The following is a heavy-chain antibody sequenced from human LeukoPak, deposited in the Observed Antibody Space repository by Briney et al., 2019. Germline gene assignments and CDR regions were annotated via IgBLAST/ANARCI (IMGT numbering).Heavy chain of an antibody. CDR2: INCGNGDT. CDR1: GYIFADYA. Sequence: ASVKVSCKASGYIFADYAIHWVRQAPGQSLEWMGWINCGNGDTIFSQKFQDRLTITRYTSATTAYMELNSLRSEDTAVYYCASLWFGELAPFDPWGQGTLVTVSS. D-gene: IGHD3-10*01. J-gene: IGHJ5*02. V-gene: IGHV1-3*01. CDR3: ASLWFGELAPFDP.